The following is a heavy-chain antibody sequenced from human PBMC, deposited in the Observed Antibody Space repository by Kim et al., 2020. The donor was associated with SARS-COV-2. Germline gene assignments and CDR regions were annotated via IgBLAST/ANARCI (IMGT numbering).Heavy chain of an antibody. J-gene: IGHJ6*02. Sequence: ASVKVSCKVSGYTLTELSMHWVRQAPGKGLEWMGGFDPEDGETIYAQKFQGRVTMTEDTSTDTAYMELSSLRSEDTAVYYCATARATVTTNYYGMDVWGQGTTVTVSS. CDR2: FDPEDGET. CDR3: ATARATVTTNYYGMDV. D-gene: IGHD4-17*01. CDR1: GYTLTELS. V-gene: IGHV1-24*01.